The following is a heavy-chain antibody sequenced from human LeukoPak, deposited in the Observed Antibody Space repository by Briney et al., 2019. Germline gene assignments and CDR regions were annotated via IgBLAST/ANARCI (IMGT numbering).Heavy chain of an antibody. CDR1: GFTFSSYA. V-gene: IGHV3-30-3*02. J-gene: IGHJ4*02. D-gene: IGHD1-7*01. CDR2: ISDDGSDK. CDR3: AKNFPGTTRQFDF. Sequence: PGGSLRLSCAASGFTFSSYAIHWVRQAPGKGLEWVAVISDDGSDKYYADSVKGRFTISRDNSKNTLYLQMNSLSAEDTAVFYCAKNFPGTTRQFDFWGRGTLVTASS.